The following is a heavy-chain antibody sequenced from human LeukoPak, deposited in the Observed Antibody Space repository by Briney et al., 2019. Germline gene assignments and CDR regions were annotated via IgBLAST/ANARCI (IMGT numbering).Heavy chain of an antibody. CDR2: IWYDGSNK. D-gene: IGHD3-9*01. V-gene: IGHV3-33*01. J-gene: IGHJ4*02. CDR3: ARRQGDYDILTGYTEH. CDR1: GFTFSSYG. Sequence: GGSLRLSCAASGFTFSSYGMHWVRQAPGKGLEWVAVIWYDGSNKYYADSVKGRFTISRDNSKNTLYLQMNSLRAEDTAVYYCARRQGDYDILTGYTEHWGQGTLVTVSS.